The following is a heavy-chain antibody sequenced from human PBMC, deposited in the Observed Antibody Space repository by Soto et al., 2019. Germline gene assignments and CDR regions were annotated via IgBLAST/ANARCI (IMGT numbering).Heavy chain of an antibody. CDR1: GYTFTSYA. CDR3: ARVDYGGNSGWYFDL. D-gene: IGHD4-17*01. CDR2: INAGNGNT. V-gene: IGHV1-3*01. J-gene: IGHJ2*01. Sequence: QVQLVQSGAEVKKPGASVKVSCKASGYTFTSYAMHWVRQAPGQRLEWMGWINAGNGNTKYSQKFQGRVTITRDTSASTADMELSSLRSEDTAVYYCARVDYGGNSGWYFDLWGRGTLVTVSS.